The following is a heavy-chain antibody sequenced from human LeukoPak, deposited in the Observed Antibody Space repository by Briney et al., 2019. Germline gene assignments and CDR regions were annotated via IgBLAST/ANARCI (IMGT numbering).Heavy chain of an antibody. V-gene: IGHV3-23*01. D-gene: IGHD1-26*01. CDR1: GFTVSSNY. Sequence: GGSLRLSCAASGFTVSSNYMSWVRQAPGKGLEWVSAISGSGGSTYYADSVKGRFTISRDNSKNTLYLQMNSLRAEDTAVYYCARDPYSGTYGDTYYYYMDVWGKGTTVTISS. J-gene: IGHJ6*03. CDR3: ARDPYSGTYGDTYYYYMDV. CDR2: ISGSGGST.